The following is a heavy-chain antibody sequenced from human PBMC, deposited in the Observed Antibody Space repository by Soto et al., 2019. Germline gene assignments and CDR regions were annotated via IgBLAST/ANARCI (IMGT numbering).Heavy chain of an antibody. V-gene: IGHV4-59*08. D-gene: IGHD2-15*01. CDR1: GGSISSYY. CDR2: IYYSGST. Sequence: PSETLSLTCTFSGGSISSYYWSLIRQPPGKGLEWIGYIYYSGSTNYNPSLKSRVTISVDTSKNQFSLKLSSVTAADTAVYYCARRYGGTFDYWGQGTLVTVS. CDR3: ARRYGGTFDY. J-gene: IGHJ4*02.